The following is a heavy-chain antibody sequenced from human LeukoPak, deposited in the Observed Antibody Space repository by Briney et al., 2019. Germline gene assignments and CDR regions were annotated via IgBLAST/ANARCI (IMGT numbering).Heavy chain of an antibody. CDR3: ARERGSSGYFDY. D-gene: IGHD6-6*01. J-gene: IGHJ4*02. V-gene: IGHV3-43*01. CDR2: ISWSGVST. Sequence: GGSLRLSCSASGFTFDDYTMHWVRQAPGKGLEWVSLISWSGVSTYSADSVKGRFTISRDNSKNSLYLQMNSLRTEDSALYYCARERGSSGYFDYWGQGTLVTVSS. CDR1: GFTFDDYT.